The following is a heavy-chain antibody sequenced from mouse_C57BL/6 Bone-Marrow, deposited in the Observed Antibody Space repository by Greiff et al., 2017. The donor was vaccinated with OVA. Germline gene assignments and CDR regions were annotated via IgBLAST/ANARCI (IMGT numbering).Heavy chain of an antibody. CDR2: INPYNGGT. V-gene: IGHV1-19*01. CDR1: GYTFTDYY. D-gene: IGHD1-1*01. CDR3: ARALQEYYFDY. J-gene: IGHJ2*01. Sequence: EVKLQQSGPVLVKPGASVKMSCKASGYTFTDYYMNWVKQSHGKSLEWIGVINPYNGGTSYNQKFKGKATLTVDKSSSTAYMELNSLTSEDSAVYYCARALQEYYFDYWGQGTTLTVSS.